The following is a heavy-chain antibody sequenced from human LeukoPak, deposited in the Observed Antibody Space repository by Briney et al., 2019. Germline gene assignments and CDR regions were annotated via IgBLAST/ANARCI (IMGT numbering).Heavy chain of an antibody. D-gene: IGHD6-19*01. CDR3: ARGYSSGWLLPFDY. Sequence: DPGGSLRLSCAASGFTFSSYSMNWVRQAPGKGLEWVSSISSSSTYIYYADSVKGRFTISRDNAKNSLYLQMNSLRAEDTAVYYCARGYSSGWLLPFDYWGQGTLVTVSS. CDR2: ISSSSTYI. V-gene: IGHV3-21*01. J-gene: IGHJ4*02. CDR1: GFTFSSYS.